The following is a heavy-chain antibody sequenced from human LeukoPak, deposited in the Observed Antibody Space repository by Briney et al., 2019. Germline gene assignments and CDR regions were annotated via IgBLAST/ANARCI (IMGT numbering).Heavy chain of an antibody. V-gene: IGHV4-38-2*01. CDR1: GYSISSGYY. CDR3: ARATITMALGIPADAFDI. D-gene: IGHD3-10*01. J-gene: IGHJ3*02. Sequence: SETLSLTCAVSGYSISSGYYWGWIRQPPRKGLEWIGSIYHSGSTYYNPSLKSRVTISVETSKKQFSLKLRSVTATDTAVYYCARATITMALGIPADAFDIWGQGTVITVSS. CDR2: IYHSGST.